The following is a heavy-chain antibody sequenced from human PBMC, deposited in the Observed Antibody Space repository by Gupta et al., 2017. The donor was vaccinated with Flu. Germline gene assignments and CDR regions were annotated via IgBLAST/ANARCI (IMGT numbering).Heavy chain of an antibody. CDR3: ARVAAGAYFQD. V-gene: IGHV4-4*02. CDR2: VYHSGKS. Sequence: QVQLRESGPGLVKPSGTLSLTCTVSAGYISRANWWNWVRQAPGKGLEWIANVYHSGKSNYNPSLKSRVTISIDISKNQFSLTLSSVTAADTAKYFCARVAAGAYFQDWGPGTLVAVS. D-gene: IGHD1-14*01. CDR1: AGYISRANW. J-gene: IGHJ1*01.